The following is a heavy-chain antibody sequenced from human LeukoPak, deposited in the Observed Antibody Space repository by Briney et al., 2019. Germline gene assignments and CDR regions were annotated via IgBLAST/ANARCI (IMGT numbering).Heavy chain of an antibody. CDR1: GFTFSSYW. Sequence: GGSLRLSCAASGFTFSSYWMSWVRQAPGKGLEWVAKITQDGSDKYYVGSVKGRSTVSRDNAQNSLYLQMNSLRAEDTAIYYCARKWSSSWSSFDYWGQGTLVTVSS. CDR3: ARKWSSSWSSFDY. V-gene: IGHV3-7*05. D-gene: IGHD6-13*01. CDR2: ITQDGSDK. J-gene: IGHJ4*02.